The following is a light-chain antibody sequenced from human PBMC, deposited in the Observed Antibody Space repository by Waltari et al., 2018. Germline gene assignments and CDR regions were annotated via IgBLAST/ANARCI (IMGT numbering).Light chain of an antibody. CDR2: DAS. CDR1: QSVRSSY. Sequence: EIVLTQSPGTLSLSPGERATLSCRASQSVRSSYLAWYQQKPGQAPRLLIHDASRRATGIPDRCSGSGSGTDFTLTITGLEPEDFAVYYCQQYGNSPWTFAQGTKVEIK. V-gene: IGKV3-20*01. J-gene: IGKJ1*01. CDR3: QQYGNSPWT.